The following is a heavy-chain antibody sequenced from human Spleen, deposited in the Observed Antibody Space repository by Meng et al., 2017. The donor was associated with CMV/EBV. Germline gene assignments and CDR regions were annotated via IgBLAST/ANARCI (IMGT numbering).Heavy chain of an antibody. CDR2: ISSSSSYI. CDR3: ARETGCSSTSCYTYFDY. V-gene: IGHV3-21*01. CDR1: GFTFSSYS. D-gene: IGHD2-2*02. Sequence: LSLTCAASGFTFSSYSMNWVRQAPGKGLEWVSSISSSSSYIYYADSVKGRFTISRDNAKNSLYLQMNSLRAEDTAVYYCARETGCSSTSCYTYFDYWGQGTLVTVSS. J-gene: IGHJ4*02.